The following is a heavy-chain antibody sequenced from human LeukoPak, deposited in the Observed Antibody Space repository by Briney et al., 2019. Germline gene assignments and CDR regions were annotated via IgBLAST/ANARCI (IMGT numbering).Heavy chain of an antibody. J-gene: IGHJ4*02. Sequence: GGSLRHSCAVSGFTFSNHWMGWVRQAPGKGLEWVANIKEDGSEKYYVDSVKGRFTISRDNAKNSLHLQMNSLRAEDTAVYYCARYRGLGGGYYFDYWGQGTLVTVSS. CDR2: IKEDGSEK. CDR1: GFTFSNHW. V-gene: IGHV3-7*04. D-gene: IGHD5-12*01. CDR3: ARYRGLGGGYYFDY.